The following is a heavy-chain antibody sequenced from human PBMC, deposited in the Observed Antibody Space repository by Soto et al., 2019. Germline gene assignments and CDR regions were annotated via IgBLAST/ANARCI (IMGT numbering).Heavy chain of an antibody. CDR3: ARDLRPYYDILTGYSRYYYYYYMDV. CDR2: IYYSGST. Sequence: QVQLQESGPGLVKPSETLSLTCTVSGGSISRYYWSWIRQPPGKGLEWIGYIYYSGSTNYNTTHKPSHKSRVPISVGTSPNLFSLKLSSVTAADTAVYYCARDLRPYYDILTGYSRYYYYYYMDVWGQGTTVTVSS. J-gene: IGHJ6*03. V-gene: IGHV4-59*01. D-gene: IGHD3-9*01. CDR1: GGSISRYY.